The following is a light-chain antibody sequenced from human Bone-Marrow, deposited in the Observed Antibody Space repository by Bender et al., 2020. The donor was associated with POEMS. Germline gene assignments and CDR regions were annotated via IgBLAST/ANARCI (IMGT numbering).Light chain of an antibody. CDR2: DVN. V-gene: IGLV2-11*01. CDR3: CSYAGSYSVV. CDR1: SSDVGAYDS. Sequence: QSALTQPASVSGSPGQSITISCTGTSSDVGAYDSVSWYQQYPGKAPQLMIYDVNKRPSGVPDRFSGSRSGNTASLTISGLQAEDEADYYCCSYAGSYSVVFGGGTKLTV. J-gene: IGLJ2*01.